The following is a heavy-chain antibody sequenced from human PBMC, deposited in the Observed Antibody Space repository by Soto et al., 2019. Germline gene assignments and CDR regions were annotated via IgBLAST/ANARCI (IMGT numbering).Heavy chain of an antibody. D-gene: IGHD2-8*01. CDR2: INPGSGYT. CDR3: TRDLNGGNPFDY. CDR1: GYTLPNYS. V-gene: IGHV1-3*01. J-gene: IGHJ4*02. Sequence: QVQFVQSGAEVKKPGASVRLSCKPSGYTLPNYSIQWVRQAAGQGLQWLGWINPGSGYTEYSQRFRGRVTLSRDNSASTFYMDLTSLTSEDTAVYFCTRDLNGGNPFDYWGQGTLVTVSS.